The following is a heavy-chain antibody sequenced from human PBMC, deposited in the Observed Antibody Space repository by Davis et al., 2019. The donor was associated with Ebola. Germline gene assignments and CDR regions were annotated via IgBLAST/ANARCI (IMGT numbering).Heavy chain of an antibody. V-gene: IGHV1-24*01. CDR1: GYTLTELS. Sequence: AASVKVSCKVFGYTLTELSMHWVRQAPGKGLEWMGGFDPEDGETIYAQKFQGRVTMTTDTSTSTAYMELRSLRSDDTAVYYCATFFEMATTFIDYWGQGTLVTVSS. J-gene: IGHJ4*02. CDR3: ATFFEMATTFIDY. D-gene: IGHD5-24*01. CDR2: FDPEDGET.